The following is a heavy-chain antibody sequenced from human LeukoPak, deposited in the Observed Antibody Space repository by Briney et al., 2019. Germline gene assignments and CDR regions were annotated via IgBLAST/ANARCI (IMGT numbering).Heavy chain of an antibody. CDR2: ITTDT. CDR1: GFAFNSYD. Sequence: GGSLRLSCAASGFAFNSYDMTWVRRAPGKGLEWVSLITTDTYYADSVRGRFTISRDNSKNTLYLQMNSLRADDTAVYYCAKAGSGYYYDYWGQGTLVTVSS. D-gene: IGHD3-22*01. V-gene: IGHV3-23*01. J-gene: IGHJ4*02. CDR3: AKAGSGYYYDY.